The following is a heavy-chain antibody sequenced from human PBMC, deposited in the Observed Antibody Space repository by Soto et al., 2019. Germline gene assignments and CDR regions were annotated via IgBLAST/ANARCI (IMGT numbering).Heavy chain of an antibody. V-gene: IGHV3-72*01. D-gene: IGHD5-12*01. CDR3: ARIRLGSYDLKYFDY. CDR2: IRNKTNSYST. CDR1: GFTFSDYY. J-gene: IGHJ4*02. Sequence: EVQLVESGGGLVQRGGSLRLSCAASGFTFSDYYVDWVRQAPGKGLEGVARIRNKTNSYSTEYAASSQCRVTISRDHTKNIGYLQMSSLRTEDTAVYYCARIRLGSYDLKYFDYWGQGTLVTVSS.